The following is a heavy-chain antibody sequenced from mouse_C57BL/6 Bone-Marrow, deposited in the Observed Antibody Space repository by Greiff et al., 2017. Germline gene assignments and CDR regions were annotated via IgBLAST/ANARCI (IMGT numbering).Heavy chain of an antibody. D-gene: IGHD1-1*01. CDR1: GYSITSGYY. V-gene: IGHV3-6*01. Sequence: EVKLMESGPGLVKPSQSLSLTCSVTGYSITSGYYWNWIRQFPGNKLEWMGYISYDGSNNYNPSLKNRISITRDTSKNQFFLKLNSVTTEDTATYYGARGGNYGSSPYAYWGQGTLVTVSA. J-gene: IGHJ3*01. CDR3: ARGGNYGSSPYAY. CDR2: ISYDGSN.